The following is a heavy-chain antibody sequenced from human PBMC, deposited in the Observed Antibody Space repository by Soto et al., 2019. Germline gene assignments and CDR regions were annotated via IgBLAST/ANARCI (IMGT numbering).Heavy chain of an antibody. V-gene: IGHV1-58*02. CDR1: GYTFTGYY. D-gene: IGHD3-16*02. J-gene: IGHJ6*02. Sequence: SVKVSCTASGYTFTGYYMHWVRQAPGQGLEWIGWIVVGSGNTNYAQKFQERVTITRDMSTSTAYMELSSLRSEDTAVYYCAADSSYPYYYGMDVWGQGTTVTVSS. CDR2: IVVGSGNT. CDR3: AADSSYPYYYGMDV.